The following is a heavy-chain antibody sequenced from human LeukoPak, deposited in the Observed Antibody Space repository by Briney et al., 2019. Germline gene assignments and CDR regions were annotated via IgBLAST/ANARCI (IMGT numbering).Heavy chain of an antibody. CDR3: AKEGGSGSYWHPSYYYYMDV. J-gene: IGHJ6*03. D-gene: IGHD3-10*01. CDR2: ISYDGSNK. Sequence: PGRSLRLSCAASGFTFSSYGMHWVRQAPGKGLEWVAVISYDGSNKYYADSVKGRFTISRDNSKNTLYLQMNSLRAEDTAVYYCAKEGGSGSYWHPSYYYYMDVWGKGTTVTVSS. V-gene: IGHV3-30*18. CDR1: GFTFSSYG.